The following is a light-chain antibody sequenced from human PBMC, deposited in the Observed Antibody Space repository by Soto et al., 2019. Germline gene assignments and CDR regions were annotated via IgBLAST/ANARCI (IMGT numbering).Light chain of an antibody. J-gene: IGLJ3*02. CDR1: SSDVGGYNY. CDR2: DVS. CDR3: SSYTSSSTLYGV. Sequence: QSALTQPASVSGSPGQSITISCTGTSSDVGGYNYVSWYQQHPGKGPKLMIYDVSNRPSGVSTRFSGSKSGNTASLTISGLQAEDEADYYCSSYTSSSTLYGVFGGGTKLTVL. V-gene: IGLV2-14*01.